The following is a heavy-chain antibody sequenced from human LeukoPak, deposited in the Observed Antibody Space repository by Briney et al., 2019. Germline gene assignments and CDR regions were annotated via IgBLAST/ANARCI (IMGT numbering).Heavy chain of an antibody. CDR3: AIAFSGYSSSWP. J-gene: IGHJ5*02. CDR2: ISGSGGST. D-gene: IGHD6-13*01. V-gene: IGHV3-23*01. Sequence: GGSLRLSCAVSGFTFSSYAMSWVRQAPGKGLEWVSAISGSGGSTYYADSVKGRFTISRDNSKNTLYLQMNSLRAEDTAVYYCAIAFSGYSSSWPWGQGTLVTVSS. CDR1: GFTFSSYA.